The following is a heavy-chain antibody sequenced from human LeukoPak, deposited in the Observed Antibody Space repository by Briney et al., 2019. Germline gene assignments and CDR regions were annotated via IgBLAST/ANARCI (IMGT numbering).Heavy chain of an antibody. J-gene: IGHJ4*02. V-gene: IGHV3-30*18. CDR1: GFTFSSYG. Sequence: GGSLRLSCAASGFTFSSYGMHWVRQAPGKGLEWVAVISYDGSNKYYADSVKGRFTISRDNSKNTLYLQMNSLRAEDTAVYYCAKDRLYYYGSGSKFPLDYWGQGTLVTVSS. CDR3: AKDRLYYYGSGSKFPLDY. D-gene: IGHD3-10*01. CDR2: ISYDGSNK.